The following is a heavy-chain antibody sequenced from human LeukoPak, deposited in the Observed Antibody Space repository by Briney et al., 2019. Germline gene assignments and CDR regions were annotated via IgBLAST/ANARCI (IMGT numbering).Heavy chain of an antibody. J-gene: IGHJ3*02. CDR3: ARELGRNAFDN. Sequence: ASVKLSCKASGYTFTDNHMYWIRQAPGQGPECMGWINPNSGGTNYAQKCQGRITMTRDTSISTAYMELSRLTSDDTAIYFCARELGRNAFDNWGQGTMVTVSP. D-gene: IGHD7-27*01. CDR1: GYTFTDNH. CDR2: INPNSGGT. V-gene: IGHV1-2*02.